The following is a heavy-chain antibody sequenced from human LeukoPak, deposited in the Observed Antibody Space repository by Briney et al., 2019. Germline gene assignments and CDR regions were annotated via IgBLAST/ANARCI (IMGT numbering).Heavy chain of an antibody. D-gene: IGHD6-19*01. Sequence: GESLKSSCQGSGYSFTTYWIGWVRQMPGKDLEWMGIIYPGDADTRYSTSFQGQVTISADKSINTAYLQWSSLKASDTALYYCARKYSSGWPNWGQGTLVTVSS. CDR3: ARKYSSGWPN. CDR2: IYPGDADT. CDR1: GYSFTTYW. J-gene: IGHJ4*02. V-gene: IGHV5-51*01.